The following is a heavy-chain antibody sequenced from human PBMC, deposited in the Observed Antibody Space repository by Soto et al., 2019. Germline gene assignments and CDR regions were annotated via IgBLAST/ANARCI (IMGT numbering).Heavy chain of an antibody. CDR1: GFTVSSTY. D-gene: IGHD6-6*01. V-gene: IGHV3-53*01. J-gene: IGHJ4*02. CDR2: IYAGGMT. CDR3: ARVEGYTSSSDPYFDY. Sequence: PGGSLRLSCAASGFTVSSTYMSWVRQAPGKGLEWVSLIYAGGMTYYADSVKGRFTFSRDHSKNTLFLQMDSLRAEDTAIYYCARVEGYTSSSDPYFDYWGQGTLVTVS.